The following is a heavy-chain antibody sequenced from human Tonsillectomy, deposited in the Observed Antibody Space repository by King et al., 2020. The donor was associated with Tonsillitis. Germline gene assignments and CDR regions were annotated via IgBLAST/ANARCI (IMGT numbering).Heavy chain of an antibody. D-gene: IGHD6-13*01. V-gene: IGHV4-59*01. Sequence: VQLQESGPGLVKPSETLSLTCTVSRGSFTSFYWSWIRQPPGKGLEWIGYIYHSGSTNYNPSLKSRVTISLDTSKNKFSLNLNSVTAADTALYYCARGGHNFRYTSTFDYWGQGTLVTVSS. J-gene: IGHJ4*02. CDR2: IYHSGST. CDR3: ARGGHNFRYTSTFDY. CDR1: RGSFTSFY.